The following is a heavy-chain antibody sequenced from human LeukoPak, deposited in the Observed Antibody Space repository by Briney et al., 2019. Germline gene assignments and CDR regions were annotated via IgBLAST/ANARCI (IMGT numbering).Heavy chain of an antibody. CDR2: ISGSGGST. D-gene: IGHD1-14*01. CDR1: GFTFSSYA. V-gene: IGHV3-23*01. CDR3: TTGIGNYYYY. Sequence: QPGRSLRLSCAASGFTFSSYAMSWVRQAPGKGLEWVSAISGSGGSTYYADSVKGRFTISRDNAKNTLYLQMDSLRAEDTAVYYCTTGIGNYYYYWGQGTLVTVAS. J-gene: IGHJ4*02.